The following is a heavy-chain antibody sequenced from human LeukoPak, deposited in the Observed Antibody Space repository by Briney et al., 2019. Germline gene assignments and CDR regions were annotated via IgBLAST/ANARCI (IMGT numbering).Heavy chain of an antibody. D-gene: IGHD3-22*01. V-gene: IGHV3-64D*06. CDR3: VKGSSYYYDSSGYRLDY. J-gene: IGHJ4*02. CDR2: ITSNGGST. CDR1: GFSFRSFG. Sequence: GGSRRLSCSASGFSFRSFGMHWVRQAPGKGLECVSAITSNGGSTYYADSVKDRFTISRDNSKNTLYLQMSSLRAEDTAVYYCVKGSSYYYDSSGYRLDYWGQGTLVTVSS.